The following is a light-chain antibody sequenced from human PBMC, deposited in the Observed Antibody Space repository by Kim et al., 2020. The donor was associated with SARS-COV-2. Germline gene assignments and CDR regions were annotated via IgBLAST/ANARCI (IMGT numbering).Light chain of an antibody. CDR2: GKK. V-gene: IGLV3-19*01. Sequence: SSELTQDPAVSVALGQTVRITCQGDSLRSYYASWYQQQPGQAPVLVIYGKKPRPSGIPDRFSGSSSGNTASLTITGARAEDEADYYCNSRDSTSNHVVFGGGTKLTVL. J-gene: IGLJ2*01. CDR3: NSRDSTSNHVV. CDR1: SLRSYY.